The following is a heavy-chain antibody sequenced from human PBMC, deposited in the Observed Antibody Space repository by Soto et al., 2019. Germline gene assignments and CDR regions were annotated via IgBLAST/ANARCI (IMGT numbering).Heavy chain of an antibody. CDR1: GYTFTSYG. CDR3: ARFGLIAVAGGGFDY. D-gene: IGHD6-19*01. CDR2: ISAYNGNT. J-gene: IGHJ4*02. V-gene: IGHV1-18*01. Sequence: ASVKVSCKASGYTFTSYGISWVRQAPGQGLEWMGWISAYNGNTNYAQKLQGRVTMTTDTSTSTAYMELRSLRSDDTAVYYCARFGLIAVAGGGFDYWGQGTLVTVSS.